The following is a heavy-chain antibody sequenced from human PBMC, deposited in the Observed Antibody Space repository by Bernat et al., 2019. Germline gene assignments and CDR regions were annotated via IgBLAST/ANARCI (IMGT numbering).Heavy chain of an antibody. CDR2: VYYSGST. CDR3: ARHRLSQAMTMPYRFDP. Sequence: QLQLQESGPGLVKPSETLSLTCTVSGGSVSSSTYYWGWIRQPPGMGLEWIGSVYYSGSTYYNPSPKSRVTISIDTSKNQFSLRLSSVTAADTAVYYCARHRLSQAMTMPYRFDPWGQGNLVTVSS. CDR1: GGSVSSSTYY. D-gene: IGHD4/OR15-4a*01. V-gene: IGHV4-39*01. J-gene: IGHJ5*02.